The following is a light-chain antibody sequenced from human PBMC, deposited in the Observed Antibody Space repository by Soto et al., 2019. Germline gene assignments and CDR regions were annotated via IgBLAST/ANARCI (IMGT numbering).Light chain of an antibody. CDR2: GAS. V-gene: IGKV3-20*01. CDR3: QQYGSSGYT. J-gene: IGKJ2*01. Sequence: EIVLTQSPGTLSLSPGERATLSCRASQSVSSSYLAWYQQKPGQAPRLLIYGASSRATGIPDRFSGSGSGTDFTLNISRLEPQDFAVYYCQQYGSSGYTFGQETKLEIK. CDR1: QSVSSSY.